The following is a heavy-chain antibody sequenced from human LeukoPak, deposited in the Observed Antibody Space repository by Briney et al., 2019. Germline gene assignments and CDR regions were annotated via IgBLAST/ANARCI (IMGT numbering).Heavy chain of an antibody. V-gene: IGHV5-51*01. CDR3: ARRSYEGSSSAFDI. CDR1: GTSFASYW. CDR2: IYPGDSDT. J-gene: IGHJ3*02. D-gene: IGHD2-2*01. Sequence: GESLQISCQDSGTSFASYWFGWVRHLPGKGLEGIGIIYPGDSDTRYSPSFEGQVTISADKSTSTAFLQWSSLRAADTAMYYCARRSYEGSSSAFDIWGQGTMVIVSA.